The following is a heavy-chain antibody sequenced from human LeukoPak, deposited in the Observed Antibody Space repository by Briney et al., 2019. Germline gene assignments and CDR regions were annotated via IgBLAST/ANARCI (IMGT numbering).Heavy chain of an antibody. CDR3: ARDFFRGPPYGMDV. CDR2: TNPNSGGT. J-gene: IGHJ6*02. Sequence: ASVKLSCTASGHTFTGYYMHWVRQPPGHGREWQGWTNPNSGGTNYAQTYQGRVTMTRDTSISTAYMELSRLRPDDTAVYYCARDFFRGPPYGMDVWGQGTTVTVSS. V-gene: IGHV1-2*02. D-gene: IGHD3-3*01. CDR1: GHTFTGYY.